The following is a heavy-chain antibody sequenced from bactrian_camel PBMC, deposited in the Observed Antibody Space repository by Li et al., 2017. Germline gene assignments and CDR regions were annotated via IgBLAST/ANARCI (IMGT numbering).Heavy chain of an antibody. J-gene: IGHJ4*01. V-gene: IGHV3S6*01. CDR1: GITFSRHD. CDR2: ITSLPSLFRST. D-gene: IGHD7*01. Sequence: HVQLVESGGGLVQPGGSLRLSCLASGITFSRHDMSWVRQAPGKEVEWVAGITSLPSLFRSTSYADSVKGRFTISKDNAKNTLYLQMNSLKPEDTAMYYCAADAAPRNWPLPLFVGIGLSPIYWGQGTQVTVS. CDR3: AADAAPRNWPLPLFVGIGLSPIY.